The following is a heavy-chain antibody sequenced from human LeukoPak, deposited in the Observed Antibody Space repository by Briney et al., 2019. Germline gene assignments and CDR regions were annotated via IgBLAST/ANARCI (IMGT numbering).Heavy chain of an antibody. Sequence: PGGSLRLSCAASGFTFSSYGMHWVRQAPGKGLEWVAVISYDGSNKYYADSVKGRFTISRDNSKNTLYLQMNSLRAEDTAVYYCAKGATTGYKDYWGQGTLVTVSS. CDR2: ISYDGSNK. V-gene: IGHV3-30*18. CDR3: AKGATTGYKDY. D-gene: IGHD5-24*01. J-gene: IGHJ4*02. CDR1: GFTFSSYG.